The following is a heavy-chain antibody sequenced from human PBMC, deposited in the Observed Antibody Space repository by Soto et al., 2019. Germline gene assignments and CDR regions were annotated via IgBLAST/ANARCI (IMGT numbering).Heavy chain of an antibody. D-gene: IGHD2-15*01. J-gene: IGHJ4*02. CDR2: ISSDHNYI. Sequence: DVQLVESGGGLVKPGGSLRLSCVASGFAFTSYSMLWVRQPPGKGLEWVSSISSDHNYIYYADSVKGRFIISRDNAKNALYLQMISLRAEDTAVYYCARGRTCTGATCYGGGDYWGQGALVTVSS. CDR1: GFAFTSYS. CDR3: ARGRTCTGATCYGGGDY. V-gene: IGHV3-21*02.